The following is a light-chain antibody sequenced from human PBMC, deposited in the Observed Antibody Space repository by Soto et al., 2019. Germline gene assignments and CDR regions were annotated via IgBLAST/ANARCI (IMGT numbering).Light chain of an antibody. J-gene: IGKJ4*01. V-gene: IGKV3-11*01. CDR3: QQRHNWPLT. Sequence: EIVLTQSPATLSLSPGERASLSCRASQSISSYLVWYQQRPGQAPRLLIYAASNRATDIPARFSGSGSGTDFTPTISSQEPEDCAVYYCQQRHNWPLTFGGGTKLEIK. CDR2: AAS. CDR1: QSISSY.